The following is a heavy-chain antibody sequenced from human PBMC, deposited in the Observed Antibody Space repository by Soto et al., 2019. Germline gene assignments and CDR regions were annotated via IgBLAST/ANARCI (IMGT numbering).Heavy chain of an antibody. J-gene: IGHJ4*02. Sequence: QMQLVESGGGVVQPGRSLRLSCAASGFTFSNYGMHWVRQAPGKGLEWVAIIWYDGSNKYYADSVKGRFTISRDNSKNTLYLQMNSLRAEDTAMYYCAAGKPLDYRGQGTLVTVSS. V-gene: IGHV3-33*01. CDR3: AAGKPLDY. CDR1: GFTFSNYG. CDR2: IWYDGSNK.